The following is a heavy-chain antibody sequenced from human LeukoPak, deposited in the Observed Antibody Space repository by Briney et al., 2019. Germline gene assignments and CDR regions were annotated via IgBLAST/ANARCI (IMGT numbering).Heavy chain of an antibody. D-gene: IGHD2-2*02. CDR3: ARDCSSTSCYKVFDY. V-gene: IGHV1-18*01. CDR1: GYTFTSYG. Sequence: ASVKVSCKASGYTFTSYGISWVRQAPGQGLEWMGWISGYNGNTNYAQNFQGRVTMTTDTSTSTAYMELRSLRSDDTAMYYCARDCSSTSCYKVFDYWGQGTLVTVSS. J-gene: IGHJ4*02. CDR2: ISGYNGNT.